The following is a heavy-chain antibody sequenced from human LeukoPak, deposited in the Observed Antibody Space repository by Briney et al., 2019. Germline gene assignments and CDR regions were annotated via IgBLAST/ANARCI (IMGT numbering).Heavy chain of an antibody. V-gene: IGHV4-30-2*01. D-gene: IGHD1/OR15-1a*01. CDR2: IYHSGST. Sequence: PSETLSLTCTVSGGSISSGGYYWSWIRQPPGKGLEWIGYIYHSGSTYYNPSLKSRVTISVDRSKNQFSLKLSSVTAADTAVYYCARGDGTFADYWGQGTLVTVSS. CDR1: GGSISSGGYY. CDR3: ARGDGTFADY. J-gene: IGHJ4*02.